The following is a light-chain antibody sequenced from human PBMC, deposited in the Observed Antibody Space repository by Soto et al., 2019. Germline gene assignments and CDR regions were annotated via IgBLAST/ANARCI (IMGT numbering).Light chain of an antibody. V-gene: IGKV3-15*01. J-gene: IGKJ2*01. CDR3: QQYNDLLMYT. Sequence: EIVLTQSPATLSVSPEERATLSCRASQSVSGNLAWYQQRPGQAPRLLIYGVSTRATGIPARFSGSGSGTEFTLTISSLQSEDFAVYYCQQYNDLLMYTFGQGTKLEIK. CDR1: QSVSGN. CDR2: GVS.